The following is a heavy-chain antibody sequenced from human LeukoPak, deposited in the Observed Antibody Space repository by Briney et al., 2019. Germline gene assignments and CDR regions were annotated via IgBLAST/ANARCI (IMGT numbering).Heavy chain of an antibody. Sequence: PSETLSLTCTVSGGSTSSSNYYWSWIRQPPGKGLEWIGYIYYSGSTNYNPSLKSRVTISVDTSKNQFSLKLSSVTAADTAVYYCARGGDCGGDCYSGYYYYYYMDVWGKGTTVTVSS. J-gene: IGHJ6*03. CDR1: GGSTSSSNYY. V-gene: IGHV4-61*01. D-gene: IGHD2-21*02. CDR2: IYYSGST. CDR3: ARGGDCGGDCYSGYYYYYYMDV.